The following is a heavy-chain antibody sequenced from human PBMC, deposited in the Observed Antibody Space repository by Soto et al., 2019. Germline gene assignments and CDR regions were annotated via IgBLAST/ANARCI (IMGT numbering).Heavy chain of an antibody. CDR1: GGSISSGGYS. V-gene: IGHV4-30-2*01. CDR2: IYHSGST. Sequence: KLSETLSLTCAVSGGSISSGGYSWSWIRQPPGKGLEWIGYIYHSGSTYYNPSLKSRVTISVDRSKNQFSLKLSSVTAADTAVYYCARAIPHASGYGDYNFDYWGQGTLVTVSS. D-gene: IGHD4-17*01. CDR3: ARAIPHASGYGDYNFDY. J-gene: IGHJ4*02.